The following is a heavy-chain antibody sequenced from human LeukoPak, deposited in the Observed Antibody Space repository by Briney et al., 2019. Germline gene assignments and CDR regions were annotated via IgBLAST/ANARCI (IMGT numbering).Heavy chain of an antibody. V-gene: IGHV3-23*01. Sequence: PGGSLRLSCAASGFTFSSYAMSWVRQAPGKGLEWVLAISGSGGSTYYADSVKGRFTISRDNSKNTLYLQMNSLRAEDTAVYYCAKVRDIVVVTATEYYFDYWGQGTLVTVSS. J-gene: IGHJ4*02. D-gene: IGHD2-21*02. CDR2: ISGSGGST. CDR1: GFTFSSYA. CDR3: AKVRDIVVVTATEYYFDY.